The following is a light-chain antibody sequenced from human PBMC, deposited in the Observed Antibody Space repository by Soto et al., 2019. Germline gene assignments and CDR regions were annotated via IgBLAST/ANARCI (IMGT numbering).Light chain of an antibody. V-gene: IGLV1-51*01. Sequence: QSVLTQPPSVSAAPGRRVTVPCSGSNSNIGDNHVSWCQHFQGTAPKVVVYANDRRPSDLPGPVSGYKSGKPANLLITGLKTGDEAVSYGGTWDDSLFSVVFGRGTKVTVL. CDR3: GTWDDSLFSVV. CDR2: AND. CDR1: NSNIGDNH. J-gene: IGLJ1*01.